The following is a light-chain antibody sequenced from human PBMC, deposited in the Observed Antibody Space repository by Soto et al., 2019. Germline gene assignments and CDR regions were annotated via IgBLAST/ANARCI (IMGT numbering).Light chain of an antibody. CDR3: HVWDSGTDQGV. J-gene: IGLJ2*01. CDR2: DDS. Sequence: SYELTQPPSVSVAPGQTARITCGGNNNGIKSVHWYQQKPGQAPVLVVYDDSDRPSGIPERFSGSNSGNTATLTISRVEGGDEADYYCHVWDSGTDQGVFGGGTKLTVL. V-gene: IGLV3-21*02. CDR1: NNGIKS.